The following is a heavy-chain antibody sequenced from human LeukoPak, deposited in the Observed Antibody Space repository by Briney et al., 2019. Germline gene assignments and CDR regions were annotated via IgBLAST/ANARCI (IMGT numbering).Heavy chain of an antibody. Sequence: GGSLRLSCAASGFTFSNYDMNWVRQAPGKGLEWVSHISSGGSIKYYADSLKGRFTISRDNAENSLYLQMNSLRAEDTAVYYCARRYCSSTDCLFDYWGQGTLVTVSS. CDR3: ARRYCSSTDCLFDY. V-gene: IGHV3-48*03. CDR1: GFTFSNYD. D-gene: IGHD2-2*01. J-gene: IGHJ4*02. CDR2: ISSGGSIK.